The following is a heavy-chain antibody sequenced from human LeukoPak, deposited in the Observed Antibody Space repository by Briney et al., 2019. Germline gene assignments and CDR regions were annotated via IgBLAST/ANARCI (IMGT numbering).Heavy chain of an antibody. CDR2: INPNSGGT. CDR3: ARVPSYGEDYSFDY. Sequence: ASVKVSCKASGYTFTGYYMHWVRQAPGQGLEWMGWINPNSGGTNYAQKFQGRVTITRDTSISTAYMELSRLRSDDTAVYYCARVPSYGEDYSFDYWGQGTLVTVSS. V-gene: IGHV1-2*02. CDR1: GYTFTGYY. D-gene: IGHD4-17*01. J-gene: IGHJ4*02.